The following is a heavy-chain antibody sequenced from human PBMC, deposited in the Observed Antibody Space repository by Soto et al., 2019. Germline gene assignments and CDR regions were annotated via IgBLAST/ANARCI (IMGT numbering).Heavy chain of an antibody. D-gene: IGHD2-21*02. CDR1: GGSISSYY. J-gene: IGHJ4*02. CDR3: ARHRAYCGGDCYLWDY. V-gene: IGHV4-59*08. Sequence: QVQLQESGPGLVKPSETLSLTCTVSGGSISSYYWSWIRQPPGKGLEWIGYIYYSGSTNYNPSLKSRVTVSVDTSKNQFSLKLSSVTPADTAVYYCARHRAYCGGDCYLWDYWGQGTLVTVSS. CDR2: IYYSGST.